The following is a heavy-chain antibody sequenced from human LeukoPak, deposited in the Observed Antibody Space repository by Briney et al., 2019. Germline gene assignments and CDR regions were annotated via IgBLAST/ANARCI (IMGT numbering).Heavy chain of an antibody. CDR3: ARESGGGIQLWFRSNWFDP. J-gene: IGHJ5*02. D-gene: IGHD5-18*01. V-gene: IGHV1-2*06. CDR1: GYTFTGYY. Sequence: GASVKVSCKASGYTFTGYYMHWVRQAPGQGLEWMGRINPNSGGTNYAQKFQGRVTMTRNTSISTAYMELSRLRSDDTAVYYCARESGGGIQLWFRSNWFDPWGQGTLVTVSS. CDR2: INPNSGGT.